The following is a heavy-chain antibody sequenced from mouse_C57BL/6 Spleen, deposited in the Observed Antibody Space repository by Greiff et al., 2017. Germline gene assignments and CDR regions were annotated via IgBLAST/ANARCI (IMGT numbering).Heavy chain of an antibody. V-gene: IGHV1-52*01. D-gene: IGHD2-1*01. CDR3: ASSIYYGNPYYFDY. Sequence: QVQLQQPGAELVRPGSSVTLSCKASGYTFTSYWMHWVKQRPIQGLEWIGNIDPSDSETHYNQKFKDKATLTVDNSSSTAYMPLSSLTSEDSAVYYCASSIYYGNPYYFDYWGQGTTLTVSS. CDR2: IDPSDSET. CDR1: GYTFTSYW. J-gene: IGHJ2*01.